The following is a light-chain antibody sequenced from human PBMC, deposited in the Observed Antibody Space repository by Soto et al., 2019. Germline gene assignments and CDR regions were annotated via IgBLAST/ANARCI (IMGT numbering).Light chain of an antibody. CDR1: QSIGRF. CDR3: KLSSTPPLT. CDR2: VAS. V-gene: IGKV1-39*01. Sequence: DIQMRQSPRSLSASGGDRVTITCRSSQSIGRFLNWHQQKPGKAPNVLINVASTLRSGVPSRFSCSGSRTDFNLTITSLQPEAFATYFCKLSSTPPLTFGGGTKVDI. J-gene: IGKJ4*01.